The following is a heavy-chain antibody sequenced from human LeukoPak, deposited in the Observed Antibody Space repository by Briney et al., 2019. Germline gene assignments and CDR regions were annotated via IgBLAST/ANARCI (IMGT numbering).Heavy chain of an antibody. CDR3: ARGLMYYYDSSGSLEFDY. V-gene: IGHV1-69*13. D-gene: IGHD3-22*01. CDR2: IIPIFGTA. CDR1: GGTFSSYA. Sequence: ASVKVSCKASGGTFSSYAISWVRQAPGQGLEWMGGIIPIFGTANYAQKFQGRVTITADESTSTAYMELSSLRSEDTAVYYCARGLMYYYDSSGSLEFDYWGQGTLVTVSS. J-gene: IGHJ4*02.